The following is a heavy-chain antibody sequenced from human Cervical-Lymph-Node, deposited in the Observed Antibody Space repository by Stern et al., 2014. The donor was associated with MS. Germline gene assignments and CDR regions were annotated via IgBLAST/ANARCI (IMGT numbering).Heavy chain of an antibody. CDR3: GSCSDYYYDRFYFDY. J-gene: IGHJ4*02. CDR1: GGSISSSSYY. CDR2: IYYSGST. V-gene: IGHV4-39*01. Sequence: QLQLQESGPGLVKPSETLSLTCTVSGGSISSSSYYWGWIRQPPGKGLEWIGSIYYSGSTYYNPSLKSRSTIPEDPPKNQFSLRRSSVTAADTAVYYCGSCSDYYYDRFYFDYWGQGTLVTVSS. D-gene: IGHD3-22*01.